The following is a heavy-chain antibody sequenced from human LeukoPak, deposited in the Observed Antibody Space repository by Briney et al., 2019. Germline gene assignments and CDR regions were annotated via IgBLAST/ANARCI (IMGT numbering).Heavy chain of an antibody. CDR3: ARGGGSGSYYFGSYYYYYMDV. J-gene: IGHJ6*03. Sequence: SETLSLTCTVSGGSISSYYWSWLRQPPGKGPEGIGYIYYSGSTNYNPSLTSRVTISVDTSKNQFSLKLSSVTAADTAVYYCARGGGSGSYYFGSYYYYYMDVWGKGTTVTVSS. V-gene: IGHV4-59*01. D-gene: IGHD3-10*01. CDR2: IYYSGST. CDR1: GGSISSYY.